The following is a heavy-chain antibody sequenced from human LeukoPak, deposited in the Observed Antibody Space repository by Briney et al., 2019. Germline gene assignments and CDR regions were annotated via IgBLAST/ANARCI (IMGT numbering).Heavy chain of an antibody. CDR2: INHSGST. Sequence: KPSETLSLTCAVYGGSFSGYYWSWIRQPPGKGLEWIGEINHSGSTNYNPSHKSRVTISVDTSKNQFSLKLSSVTAADTAVYYCTRFSTASSSPAYYWGQGTLVIVSS. CDR1: GGSFSGYY. CDR3: TRFSTASSSPAYY. V-gene: IGHV4-34*01. D-gene: IGHD2-21*01. J-gene: IGHJ4*02.